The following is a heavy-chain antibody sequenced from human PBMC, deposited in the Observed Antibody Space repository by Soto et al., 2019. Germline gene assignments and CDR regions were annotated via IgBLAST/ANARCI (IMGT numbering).Heavy chain of an antibody. D-gene: IGHD3-10*01. CDR2: IYGNDDK. CDR3: THSGVTYYYGPGNDYAMNH. Sequence: SGPTLVNPTQTLTLTCTFSGFSLSTSGVGVGWIRQPPGKALECLALIYGNDDKRYSPSLKNRLTITKDTSKNQVVITMTNMDPVDTATYYCTHSGVTYYYGPGNDYAMNHWGQGTLVSVSS. J-gene: IGHJ4*02. V-gene: IGHV2-5*01. CDR1: GFSLSTSGVG.